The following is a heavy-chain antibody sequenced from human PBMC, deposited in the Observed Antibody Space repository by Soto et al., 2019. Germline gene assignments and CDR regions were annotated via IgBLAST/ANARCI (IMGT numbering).Heavy chain of an antibody. CDR1: GYTFTSYG. CDR2: ISAYNGNT. J-gene: IGHJ4*02. V-gene: IGHV1-18*01. CDR3: ARELGTYYYDSSGYYPPALLFDY. D-gene: IGHD3-22*01. Sequence: ASVKVSCKASGYTFTSYGISWVRQAPGQGLEWMGWISAYNGNTNYAQKLQGRVTMTTDTSTSTAYMELRSLRSDDTAVYYCARELGTYYYDSSGYYPPALLFDYWGQG.